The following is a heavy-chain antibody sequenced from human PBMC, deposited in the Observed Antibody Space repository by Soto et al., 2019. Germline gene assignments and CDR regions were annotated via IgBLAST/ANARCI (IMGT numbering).Heavy chain of an antibody. D-gene: IGHD2-21*01. CDR3: AKATAPVEYSRHFYFDF. Sequence: EVQLVESGGGLVQPGRSLRLSCAASGFTFDDYAMHWVRQVPGKGLEWVSGISWNSDDVGYAENLQGRFTISRDNAKNSLYLKMSSLTGEDTPFYYCAKATAPVEYSRHFYFDFWGQGTLVTVSA. CDR1: GFTFDDYA. CDR2: ISWNSDDV. J-gene: IGHJ4*02. V-gene: IGHV3-9*01.